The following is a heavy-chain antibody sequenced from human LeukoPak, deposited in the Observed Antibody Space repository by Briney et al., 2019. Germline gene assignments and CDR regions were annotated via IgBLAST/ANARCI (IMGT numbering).Heavy chain of an antibody. D-gene: IGHD3-16*01. J-gene: IGHJ4*02. V-gene: IGHV4-61*02. CDR3: AREGVGDYVWGSYNY. Sequence: SETLSLTCTVSGGSISSGSYYWSWIRQPAGKGLEWIGRIYTSGSTNYNPSLKSRVTISVDTSKNQFSLKLSSVTAADTTVYYCAREGVGDYVWGSYNYWGQGTLVTVSS. CDR1: GGSISSGSYY. CDR2: IYTSGST.